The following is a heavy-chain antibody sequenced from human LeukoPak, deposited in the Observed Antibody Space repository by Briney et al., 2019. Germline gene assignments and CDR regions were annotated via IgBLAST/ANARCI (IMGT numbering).Heavy chain of an antibody. CDR3: AKFNRQYCSSTTCYGGLDY. D-gene: IGHD2-2*01. CDR1: GFTFSSYA. CDR2: ISGSGGST. J-gene: IGHJ4*02. Sequence: GGSLRLSCAASGFTFSSYAMSWVRQAPGKGLEWVSAISGSGGSTYYADPVKGRFTISRDNSKNTLYLQMNSLRAEDTAVYYCAKFNRQYCSSTTCYGGLDYWGQGTLVTVSS. V-gene: IGHV3-23*01.